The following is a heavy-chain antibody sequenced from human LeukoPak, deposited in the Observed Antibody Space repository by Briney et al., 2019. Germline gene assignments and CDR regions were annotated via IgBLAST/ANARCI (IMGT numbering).Heavy chain of an antibody. D-gene: IGHD5-18*01. CDR2: INSDGSIT. V-gene: IGHV3-74*01. CDR1: GFTFTTYW. CDR3: ARDAVDTANAV. J-gene: IGHJ6*02. Sequence: PGGSLRLCCAASGFTFTTYWMHWVRQAPGKGLVWVSHINSDGSITSYADSVKGRFTISRDNAKNTLYLQMNSLRAKDTAVYYCARDAVDTANAVWGQGTTVTVSS.